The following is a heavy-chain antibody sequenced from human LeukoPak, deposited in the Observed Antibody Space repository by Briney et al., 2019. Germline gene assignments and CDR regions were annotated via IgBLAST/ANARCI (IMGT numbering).Heavy chain of an antibody. J-gene: IGHJ4*02. D-gene: IGHD3-10*01. CDR3: AKDGVGFGEPFDY. Sequence: GGSLRLSCAASGFTFSSYAMSWVRQAPGKGLERVSAISGSGGSTYYADSVKGRFTISRDNSKNTLYLQMNSLRAEDAAVYYRAKDGVGFGEPFDYWGQGTLVTVSS. CDR2: ISGSGGST. V-gene: IGHV3-23*01. CDR1: GFTFSSYA.